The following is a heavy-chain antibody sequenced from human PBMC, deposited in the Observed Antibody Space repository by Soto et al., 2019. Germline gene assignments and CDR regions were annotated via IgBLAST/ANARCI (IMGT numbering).Heavy chain of an antibody. CDR3: AKDRVYDTHNYFATDY. CDR1: GGSFSGYY. Sequence: SETLSLTCAVYGGSFSGYYWSWIRQPPGKGLEWIGEINHSGSTNYNPSLKSRVTISVDTSKNQFSLKLSSVTAADTAVYYCAKDRVYDTHNYFATDYWGQGTLVTVSS. D-gene: IGHD3-22*01. V-gene: IGHV4-34*01. J-gene: IGHJ4*02. CDR2: INHSGST.